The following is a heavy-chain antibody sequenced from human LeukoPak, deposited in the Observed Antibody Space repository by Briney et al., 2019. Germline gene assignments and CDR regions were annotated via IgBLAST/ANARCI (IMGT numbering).Heavy chain of an antibody. D-gene: IGHD3-16*01. Sequence: GGSLRLFCAASGFSFSRYDMHWVRQATGKGLEWISSIGTGGNTYYIGSVKGLFTISRENAKSSLYLQMNSLRAGDTAVYYCVRGGEIGFDSWGQGTLVTVSS. CDR3: VRGGEIGFDS. V-gene: IGHV3-13*04. CDR2: IGTGGNT. J-gene: IGHJ5*01. CDR1: GFSFSRYD.